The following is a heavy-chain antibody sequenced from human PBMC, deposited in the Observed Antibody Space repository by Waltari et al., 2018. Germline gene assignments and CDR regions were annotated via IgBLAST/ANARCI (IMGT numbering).Heavy chain of an antibody. CDR1: GFGFSAYG. V-gene: IGHV3-23*03. CDR3: VKGIWTSAASYYAGLDV. CDR2: IHNDGSRT. D-gene: IGHD3-22*01. Sequence: EVQVLESVGDLVQPGGSLRLSCAASGFGFSAYGMSWVRQGPGKGLEWVSGIHNDGSRTYYVDSVKGRFTISRDNSKNTMSLQMNSLRAEDTGIYYCVKGIWTSAASYYAGLDVWGQGTTGTVSS. J-gene: IGHJ6*02.